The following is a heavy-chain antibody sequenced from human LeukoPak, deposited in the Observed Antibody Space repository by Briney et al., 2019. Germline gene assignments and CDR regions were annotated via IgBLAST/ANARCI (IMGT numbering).Heavy chain of an antibody. V-gene: IGHV3-23*01. CDR3: ARAVAGTWGTNDY. Sequence: GGSLRLSCVVSGFTFSSYAMSWVRQAPGKGLEWVSGISGSGGSTYYADSVKGRFTISRDNTKNTLYLQMNSLRSEDTAVYYCARAVAGTWGTNDYWGQGALVTVSS. CDR1: GFTFSSYA. CDR2: ISGSGGST. J-gene: IGHJ4*02. D-gene: IGHD6-19*01.